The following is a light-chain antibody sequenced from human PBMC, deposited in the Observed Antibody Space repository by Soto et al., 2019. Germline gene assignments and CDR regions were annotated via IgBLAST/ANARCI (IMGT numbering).Light chain of an antibody. CDR1: QNINSW. CDR2: DAS. V-gene: IGKV1-5*01. J-gene: IGKJ4*02. Sequence: DIQMTQSPSTLSASVGARVTITCRASQNINSWLAWYQQKPGKAPRLLIYDASSLESGVPSRFSGSGSGTEFTLTISSLQPDDFATYYCQQYSSYWTFGGGTKVEIK. CDR3: QQYSSYWT.